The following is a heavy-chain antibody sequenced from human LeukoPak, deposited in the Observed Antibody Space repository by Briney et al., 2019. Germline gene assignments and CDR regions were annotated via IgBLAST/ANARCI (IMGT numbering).Heavy chain of an antibody. Sequence: QLGGSLRLSCAASGFTFSSYWMHWVRQAPGKGLVWVSRINSDGSSTSYADSVKGRFTISRDNAKNTLYLQMNSLRAEDTAVYYCARDDGIAAAGNYYYYGMDVWGKGTTVTVSS. CDR1: GFTFSSYW. V-gene: IGHV3-74*01. D-gene: IGHD6-13*01. CDR3: ARDDGIAAAGNYYYYGMDV. CDR2: INSDGSST. J-gene: IGHJ6*04.